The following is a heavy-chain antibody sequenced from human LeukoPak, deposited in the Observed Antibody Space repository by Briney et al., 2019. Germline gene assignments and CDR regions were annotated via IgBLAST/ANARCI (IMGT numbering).Heavy chain of an antibody. CDR2: IIPIFGTA. J-gene: IGHJ4*02. D-gene: IGHD3-22*01. V-gene: IGHV1-69*13. CDR1: GGTFSSYA. CDR3: ARGRYYYDSSGYYYVPTFDY. Sequence: SVKVSCTASGGTFSSYAISWVRQAPGQGLEWMGGIIPIFGTANYAQKFQGRVTITADESTSTAYMELSSLRSEDTAVYYCARGRYYYDSSGYYYVPTFDYWGQGTLVTVSS.